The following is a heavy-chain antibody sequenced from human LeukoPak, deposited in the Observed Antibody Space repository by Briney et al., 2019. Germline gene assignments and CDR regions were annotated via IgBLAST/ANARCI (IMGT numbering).Heavy chain of an antibody. CDR2: VYPDNSKT. Sequence: GESLKISCLASGYTFNIYWIAWVRQMPDKGLEWMGIVYPDNSKTIYDPSFQGQATISADKSISTAYLQWSTLKASDTAIYYCTRLSGGSALRNDAFHIWGQGTMVTVSS. J-gene: IGHJ3*02. D-gene: IGHD1-26*01. CDR3: TRLSGGSALRNDAFHI. V-gene: IGHV5-51*01. CDR1: GYTFNIYW.